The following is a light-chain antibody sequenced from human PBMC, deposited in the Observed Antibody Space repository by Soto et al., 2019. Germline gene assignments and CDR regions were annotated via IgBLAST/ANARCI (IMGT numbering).Light chain of an antibody. CDR2: DAS. Sequence: EIVLTQSPAILSLSPGERATLSCRASQSVSSYLAWYQQKPGQAPSLLIFDASNRATGVPARFSGSGSGTDFTLTISSLEPEDFAVYYCQQRNNWSFSPGTKVDMK. V-gene: IGKV3-11*01. CDR1: QSVSSY. CDR3: QQRNNWS. J-gene: IGKJ3*01.